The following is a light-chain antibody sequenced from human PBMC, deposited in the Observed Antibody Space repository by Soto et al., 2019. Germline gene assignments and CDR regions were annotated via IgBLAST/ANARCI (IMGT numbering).Light chain of an antibody. CDR3: QQYHTYYT. J-gene: IGKJ2*01. V-gene: IGKV1-5*01. CDR2: DAS. Sequence: DIQMTQSPSTLSASVGDRVTITCRASQSIGNWLAWYQQKPGKAPKLLIYDASSLESGVPSRFSSSGSGTEFTLTISSLQPDDFATYYCQQYHTYYTFGQGTNLEIK. CDR1: QSIGNW.